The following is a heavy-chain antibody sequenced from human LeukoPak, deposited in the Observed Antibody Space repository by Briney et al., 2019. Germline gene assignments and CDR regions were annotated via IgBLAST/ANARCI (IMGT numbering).Heavy chain of an antibody. J-gene: IGHJ4*02. D-gene: IGHD1-26*01. CDR2: INHSGST. Sequence: SETLSLTCAVYGGSFSGYYWSWIRQPPGKGLEWIGEINHSGSTNYNPSLKSRVTISVDTSKNQFSLKLSSVTAADKAVYYCARGRSYSGYWGQGTLVTVSS. CDR1: GGSFSGYY. CDR3: ARGRSYSGY. V-gene: IGHV4-34*01.